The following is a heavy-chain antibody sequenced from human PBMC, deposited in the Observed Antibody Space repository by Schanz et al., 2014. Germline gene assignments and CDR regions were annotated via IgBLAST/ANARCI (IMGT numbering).Heavy chain of an antibody. CDR1: GGSIRSYF. D-gene: IGHD3-9*01. CDR3: ARQFYDILTGYWFPYYFDY. J-gene: IGHJ4*02. V-gene: IGHV4-59*08. CDR2: IYYSGSS. Sequence: QVQLQESGPGLLKPSETLSLTCTVSGGSIRSYFWSWIRQPPGKGLEWIGYIYYSGSSDYNPSLKIRVTTSVDTSKNQFSLKLSPVTAADTAVYYCARQFYDILTGYWFPYYFDYWGQGTLVTVSS.